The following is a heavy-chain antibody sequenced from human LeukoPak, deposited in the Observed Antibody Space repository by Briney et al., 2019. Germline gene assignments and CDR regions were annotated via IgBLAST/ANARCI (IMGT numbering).Heavy chain of an antibody. CDR2: IYPGDSDT. D-gene: IGHD2-2*01. J-gene: IGHJ6*02. Sequence: GESLQISCKGFGSPFTTYWIGWVRQLPGKGLEWMGIIYPGDSDTRYSPSFQGQVTISADKSISTAYLQWSSLKASDTAMYYCARQTDVVVVPAATYYYYGMDVWGQGTTVTVSS. CDR3: ARQTDVVVVPAATYYYYGMDV. CDR1: GSPFTTYW. V-gene: IGHV5-51*01.